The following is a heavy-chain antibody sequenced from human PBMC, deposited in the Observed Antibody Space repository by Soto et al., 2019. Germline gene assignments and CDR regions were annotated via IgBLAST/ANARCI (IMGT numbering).Heavy chain of an antibody. CDR1: GSTVTNYA. J-gene: IGHJ4*02. CDR2: MNAGSGDT. CDR3: ARGAYDFWSGYQYFDS. V-gene: IGHV1-3*01. D-gene: IGHD3-3*01. Sequence: QVHLVQSGAEVQKPGASVKVSCKASGSTVTNYAVHWVRHAPGQSLEWMGWMNAGSGDTKSSQKLQGRVTITRDTSASTVYMELSRLTSEDTAIYYCARGAYDFWSGYQYFDSWGQGSLVTVSA.